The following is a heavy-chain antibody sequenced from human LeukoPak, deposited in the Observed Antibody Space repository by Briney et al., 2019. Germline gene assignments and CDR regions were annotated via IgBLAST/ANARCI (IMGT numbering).Heavy chain of an antibody. V-gene: IGHV3-53*01. Sequence: GGSLRLSCAASGFTFSSYSMNWVRQAPGRGLEWVSVIYAGGTTYYADSVKGRFTISRDDSKNTLYLQMNRLTAEDTAVYYCARDLEGYFDYWGQGTLVTVSS. D-gene: IGHD1-1*01. CDR2: IYAGGTT. J-gene: IGHJ4*02. CDR3: ARDLEGYFDY. CDR1: GFTFSSYS.